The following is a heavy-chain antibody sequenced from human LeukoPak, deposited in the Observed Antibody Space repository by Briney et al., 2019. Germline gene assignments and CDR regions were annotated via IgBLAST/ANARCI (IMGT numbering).Heavy chain of an antibody. J-gene: IGHJ4*02. CDR3: VKDQGYGDLHPFDY. CDR1: GFTFSSYA. D-gene: IGHD4-17*01. Sequence: GGSLRLSCAASGFTFSSYAMSWVRQAPGKGLEWVSAISGSGGSTYYADSVKGRFTISRDNSKNTLYLQMNSLRAEDTAVYYCVKDQGYGDLHPFDYWGQGTLVTVSS. V-gene: IGHV3-23*01. CDR2: ISGSGGST.